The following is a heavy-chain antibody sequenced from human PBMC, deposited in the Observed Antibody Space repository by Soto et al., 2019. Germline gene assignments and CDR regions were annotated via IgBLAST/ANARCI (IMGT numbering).Heavy chain of an antibody. V-gene: IGHV3-23*01. CDR3: AKDATRSKPWYYLEY. D-gene: IGHD1-26*01. CDR2: ISGSGGST. J-gene: IGHJ4*02. Sequence: VGSLRLSCASSVFTFSSYAMSWVRHSPGKGLEWVSAISGSGGSTYYADSVKGRFTISRDNSKNTLYLQMSSLRAEDTAIYYCAKDATRSKPWYYLEYWGQGTLFTGSS. CDR1: VFTFSSYA.